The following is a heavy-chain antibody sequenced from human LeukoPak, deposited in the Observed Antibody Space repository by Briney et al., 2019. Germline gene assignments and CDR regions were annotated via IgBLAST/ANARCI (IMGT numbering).Heavy chain of an antibody. CDR2: ISGSGGST. V-gene: IGHV3-23*01. CDR3: AKDHPYCSSTSCDAFDI. Sequence: PGGSLRLSCAASGFTFSNYAMSWVRQAPGKGLEWASGISGSGGSTYYADSVKGRFTISRDNSKNTLYLQMNSLRAEDTAVYYCAKDHPYCSSTSCDAFDIWGQGTMVTVSS. J-gene: IGHJ3*02. CDR1: GFTFSNYA. D-gene: IGHD2-2*01.